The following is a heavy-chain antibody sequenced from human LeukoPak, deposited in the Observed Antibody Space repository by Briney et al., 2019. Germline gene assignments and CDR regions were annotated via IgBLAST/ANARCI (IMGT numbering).Heavy chain of an antibody. Sequence: GGSLRLSCAASGFTFSSYAMSWVRQAPGKGLEWVSAISGSGDSTYYADSVKGRFTISRDNAKNSLYLQMNSLRAEDTAVYYCARLSAGYYDILTGYHYFDYWGQGTLVTVSS. D-gene: IGHD3-9*01. CDR3: ARLSAGYYDILTGYHYFDY. V-gene: IGHV3-23*01. J-gene: IGHJ4*02. CDR2: ISGSGDST. CDR1: GFTFSSYA.